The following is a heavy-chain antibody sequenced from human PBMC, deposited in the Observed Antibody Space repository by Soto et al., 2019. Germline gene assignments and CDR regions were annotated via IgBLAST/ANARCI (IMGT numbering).Heavy chain of an antibody. V-gene: IGHV3-30*18. Sequence: GGSLRLSCAASGFTFSSYGMHWVRQAPGKGLEWVAVISYDGSNKYYADSVKGRFTLSRDNSKNTLYLQMNSLRAEDTAVYYCAKDQGARIAVAASAFDNWGQGTMVTVSS. CDR2: ISYDGSNK. CDR1: GFTFSSYG. CDR3: AKDQGARIAVAASAFDN. D-gene: IGHD6-19*01. J-gene: IGHJ3*02.